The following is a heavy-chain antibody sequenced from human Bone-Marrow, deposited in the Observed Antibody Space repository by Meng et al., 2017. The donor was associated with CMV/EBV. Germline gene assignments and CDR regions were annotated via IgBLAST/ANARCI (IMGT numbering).Heavy chain of an antibody. Sequence: GESLKISCKGSGYTFTSYWIGWVRQMPGKGLVWMGIMYPEDSDIRYSPSFRGQVTISADKSTSTAYLQWSSLKASDTAMYYCASTTDYTYGYGMDVWGQGTTVTVSS. CDR1: GYTFTSYW. CDR2: MYPEDSDI. D-gene: IGHD5-18*01. CDR3: ASTTDYTYGYGMDV. J-gene: IGHJ6*02. V-gene: IGHV5-51*01.